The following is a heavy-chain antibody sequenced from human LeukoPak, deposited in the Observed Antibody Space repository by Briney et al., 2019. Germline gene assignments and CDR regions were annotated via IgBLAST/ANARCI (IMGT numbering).Heavy chain of an antibody. D-gene: IGHD6-19*01. J-gene: IGHJ4*02. CDR3: ARGGAVAGDPFDY. CDR1: GGSVSSGSYY. Sequence: SETLSLTCTVSGGSVSSGSYYWSWIRQPPGKGLEWIGYIYYSGSANYNPSLKSRVTISVDTSKNQFSLKLSSVTAADTAVYYCARGGAVAGDPFDYWGQGTLVTVSS. V-gene: IGHV4-61*01. CDR2: IYYSGSA.